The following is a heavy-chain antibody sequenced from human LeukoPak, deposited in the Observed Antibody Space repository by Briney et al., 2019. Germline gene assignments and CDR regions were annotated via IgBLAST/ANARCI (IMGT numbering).Heavy chain of an antibody. J-gene: IGHJ5*02. CDR3: ARVSSSGEFDL. CDR1: GYTLSDYG. Sequence: ASVKVSCKSSGYTLSDYGFTWVRQAPGQGLEWMGWISGFNGKTNYAVRVQDRLTLTTDTSTNTTTLDLRGLRPDDTAMYYCARVSSSGEFDLWGQGTLLTVSS. CDR2: ISGFNGKT. V-gene: IGHV1-18*01. D-gene: IGHD6-13*01.